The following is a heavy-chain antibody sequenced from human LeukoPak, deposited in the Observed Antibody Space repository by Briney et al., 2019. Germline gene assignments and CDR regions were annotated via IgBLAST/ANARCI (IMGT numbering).Heavy chain of an antibody. J-gene: IGHJ2*01. D-gene: IGHD6-13*01. CDR1: GFTFSTYI. V-gene: IGHV3-21*04. CDR2: IGTSTSYI. Sequence: GGSLRLSCAASGFTFSTYIMNWVRQTPGKGLEWVSSIGTSTSYIYYADSVKGRFTISRDNAKNSLYLEMNSLRAEDTAVYYCAKGRGRIAAAGTWYFDLWGRGTLVTVSS. CDR3: AKGRGRIAAAGTWYFDL.